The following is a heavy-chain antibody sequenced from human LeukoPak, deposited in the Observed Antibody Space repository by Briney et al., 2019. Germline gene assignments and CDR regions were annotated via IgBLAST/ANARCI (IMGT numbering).Heavy chain of an antibody. CDR3: ARVRRYSSGWYGEYYFDY. CDR2: TYYRSKWYY. D-gene: IGHD6-19*01. V-gene: IGHV6-1*01. Sequence: SQTLSLTCAISGDSVSRTDGGWNWIRQSPSRGLEWLGRTYYRSKWYYDDALSVESRISIKPDTSKNQLTLQLNSVTPEDTALYYCARVRRYSSGWYGEYYFDYWGQGTLVTVSS. J-gene: IGHJ4*02. CDR1: GDSVSRTDGG.